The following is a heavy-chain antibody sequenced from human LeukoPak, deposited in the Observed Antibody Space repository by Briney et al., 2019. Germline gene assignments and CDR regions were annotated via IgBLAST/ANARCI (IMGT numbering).Heavy chain of an antibody. Sequence: SETLSLTCAVYGGSFSGYYWSWIRQPPGKGLEWIGEINHSGSTNYNPSLKSRVTISVDTSKNQFSLKLSPVTAADTAVYYCARGRRLRLGVRYWFDPWGQGTLVTVSS. CDR1: GGSFSGYY. CDR3: ARGRRLRLGVRYWFDP. CDR2: INHSGST. D-gene: IGHD3-16*01. V-gene: IGHV4-34*01. J-gene: IGHJ5*02.